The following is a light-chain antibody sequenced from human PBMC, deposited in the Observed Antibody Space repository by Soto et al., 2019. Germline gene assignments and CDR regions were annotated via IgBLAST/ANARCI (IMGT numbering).Light chain of an antibody. CDR1: QSLDSF. Sequence: EIVLTQSPATLSLSPGESATLSCRASQSLDSFLAWYQQKPGQPPRLLIYDTSSRATGVPARFSGSGSGTDFTLTISNLEPDDFAVYYCQQRARWITFGQGTRREIK. CDR2: DTS. CDR3: QQRARWIT. J-gene: IGKJ5*01. V-gene: IGKV3-11*01.